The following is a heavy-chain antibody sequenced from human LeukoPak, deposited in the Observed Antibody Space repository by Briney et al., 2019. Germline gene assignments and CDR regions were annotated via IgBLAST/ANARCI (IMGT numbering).Heavy chain of an antibody. CDR3: ARDEIVVVTTGYYFDY. CDR1: GYTFTSYG. CDR2: ISAYNGNT. J-gene: IGHJ4*02. Sequence: ASVKVSCKASGYTFTSYGISWVRQAPGQGLEWMGWISAYNGNTNYAQKLQGRVTMTTDTSTSTAYMELRSLRSDDTAAYYCARDEIVVVTTGYYFDYWGQGTLVTVSS. D-gene: IGHD3-22*01. V-gene: IGHV1-18*01.